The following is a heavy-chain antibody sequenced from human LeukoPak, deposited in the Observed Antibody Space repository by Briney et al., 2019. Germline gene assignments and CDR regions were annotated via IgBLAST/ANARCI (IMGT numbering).Heavy chain of an antibody. V-gene: IGHV1-18*01. CDR2: ISAYNGNT. CDR3: ARDLGSSGNDAFDI. J-gene: IGHJ3*02. Sequence: ASVKVSCKASGYTFTSYDINWVRQATGQGLEWMGWISAYNGNTNYAQKLQGRVTMTTDTSTSTAYMELRSLRSDDTAVYYCARDLGSSGNDAFDIWGQGTMVTVSS. D-gene: IGHD3-16*01. CDR1: GYTFTSYD.